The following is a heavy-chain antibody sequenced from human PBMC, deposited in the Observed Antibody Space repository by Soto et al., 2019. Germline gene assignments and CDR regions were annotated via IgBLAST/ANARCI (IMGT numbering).Heavy chain of an antibody. J-gene: IGHJ4*02. D-gene: IGHD6-13*01. CDR3: ATHTSTGYWDC. V-gene: IGHV5-51*01. CDR2: THPGNSES. CDR1: GYSFTSYW. Sequence: GESLKISCQGSGYSFTSYWIHWVRQMPGKGLEWMGLTHPGNSESRYSPSIQGQVTMSVDKSINTAFLQWSSLKASDSAMYYCATHTSTGYWDCWGQGTLVTVSS.